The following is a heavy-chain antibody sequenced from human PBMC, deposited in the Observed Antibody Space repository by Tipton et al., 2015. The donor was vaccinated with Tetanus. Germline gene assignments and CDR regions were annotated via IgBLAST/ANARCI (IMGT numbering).Heavy chain of an antibody. J-gene: IGHJ4*02. V-gene: IGHV4-59*02. CDR1: GDSGSRHY. CDR3: ARGLIDDFLGSRIYFDS. Sequence: TLSLTCSVSGDSGSRHYWSWIRQPPGKALEWIGDIFYCGNSISNPSFRSRVTMSVDTSRTLFSLTLIAVTAADTAVYFCARGLIDDFLGSRIYFDSWGPGTLVTVSS. D-gene: IGHD2-8*01. CDR2: IFYCGNS.